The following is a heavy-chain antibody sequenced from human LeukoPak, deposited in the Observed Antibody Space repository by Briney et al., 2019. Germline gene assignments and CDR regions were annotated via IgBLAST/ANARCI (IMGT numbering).Heavy chain of an antibody. CDR3: AREVYYYGSGSYKAHDY. CDR2: IDYSGGSS. CDR1: GFTLSSYE. V-gene: IGHV3-23*01. J-gene: IGHJ4*02. Sequence: GGSLRLSCTVSGFTLSSYEMSWIRQAPGKGLEWVSSIDYSGGSSYYADSVKGRFTISRDDSKNTLYLQLNSLRAEDTAVYYCAREVYYYGSGSYKAHDYWGQGTLVTVSS. D-gene: IGHD3-10*01.